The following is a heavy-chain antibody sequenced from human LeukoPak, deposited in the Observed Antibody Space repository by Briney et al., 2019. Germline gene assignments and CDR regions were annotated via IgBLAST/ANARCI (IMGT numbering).Heavy chain of an antibody. J-gene: IGHJ4*02. D-gene: IGHD4-17*01. V-gene: IGHV1-69*04. CDR3: ARWGLWETTGEFDY. CDR2: IIPILGIA. CDR1: GGTFSSYA. Sequence: SVKVSCKASGGTFSSYAISWVRQAPGQGLEWMGRIIPILGIANYAQKFQGRVTMTTDTSTSTAYMELRSLRSDDTAVYYCARWGLWETTGEFDYWGQGTLVTVSS.